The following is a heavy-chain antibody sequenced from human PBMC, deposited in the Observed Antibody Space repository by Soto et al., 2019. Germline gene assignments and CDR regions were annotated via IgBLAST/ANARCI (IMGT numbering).Heavy chain of an antibody. CDR2: IYWDDDK. CDR3: AHRRSYYDSSALGV. Sequence: QITLKESGPTLVKPTQTLTLTCTFSGFSFSSSAAGVGWIRQPPGKALEWLALIYWDDDKLYNPSLKSRLAITKDTAKNQVVLTMTNMDPVDTGTYYCAHRRSYYDSSALGVWGQGTTVTVSS. D-gene: IGHD3-22*01. V-gene: IGHV2-5*02. CDR1: GFSFSSSAAG. J-gene: IGHJ6*02.